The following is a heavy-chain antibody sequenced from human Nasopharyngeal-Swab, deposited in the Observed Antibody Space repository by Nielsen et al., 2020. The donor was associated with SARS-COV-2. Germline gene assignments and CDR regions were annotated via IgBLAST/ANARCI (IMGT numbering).Heavy chain of an antibody. D-gene: IGHD3-16*01. CDR3: ARDQGMGYYYYYGMDV. Sequence: GESLKIYCAASGFTFSSYSMNWVRQAPGKGLEWVSSISSSSSYIYYADSVKGRFTISRDNAKNSLYLQMNSLRAEDPAVYYCARDQGMGYYYYYGMDVWGQGTTVTVSS. J-gene: IGHJ6*02. CDR2: ISSSSSYI. CDR1: GFTFSSYS. V-gene: IGHV3-21*01.